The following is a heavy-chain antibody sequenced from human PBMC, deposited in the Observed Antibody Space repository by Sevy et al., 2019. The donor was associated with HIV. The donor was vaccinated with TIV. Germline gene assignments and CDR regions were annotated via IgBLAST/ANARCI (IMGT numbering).Heavy chain of an antibody. CDR3: AREYSSSWPNYYFDY. D-gene: IGHD6-13*01. V-gene: IGHV4-61*01. CDR2: IYYSGST. J-gene: IGHJ4*02. Sequence: SETLSLTCTVSGGSVSSGSYYWSWIRKPPGKGLEWIGYIYYSGSTNYNPSLKSRVTISVDTSKNQFSLKLSSVTAADTAVYYCAREYSSSWPNYYFDYWGQGTLVTVSS. CDR1: GGSVSSGSYY.